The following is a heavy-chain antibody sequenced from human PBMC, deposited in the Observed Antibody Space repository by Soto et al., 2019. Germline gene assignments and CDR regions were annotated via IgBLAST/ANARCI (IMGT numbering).Heavy chain of an antibody. D-gene: IGHD6-13*01. J-gene: IGHJ4*02. Sequence: QVQLVESGGGVVQPGRSLRLSCAASGFTFSSYAMHWVRQAPGKGLERVAVISYDGSNKYYADSVKGRFTISRDNSKNTLYLQMNSLRAEDTAVYYCAKAKPGIAAAGTVEYWGQGTLVTVSS. CDR1: GFTFSSYA. CDR3: AKAKPGIAAAGTVEY. CDR2: ISYDGSNK. V-gene: IGHV3-30-3*01.